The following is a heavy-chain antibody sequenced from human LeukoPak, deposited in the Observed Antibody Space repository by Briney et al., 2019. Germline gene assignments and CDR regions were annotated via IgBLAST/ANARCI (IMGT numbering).Heavy chain of an antibody. V-gene: IGHV3-30*03. CDR1: GFTFSTYG. CDR2: ISDDENNK. Sequence: PGRSLRLSCAASGFTFSTYGMHWVRQAPGKGLVWVAFISDDENNKYFADSVQGRFTISRDNSRNTLYLQMNTLRAEDTAVYYCEGFDRSDLQAFDIWGQGTMVTVSS. D-gene: IGHD3-22*01. CDR3: EGFDRSDLQAFDI. J-gene: IGHJ3*02.